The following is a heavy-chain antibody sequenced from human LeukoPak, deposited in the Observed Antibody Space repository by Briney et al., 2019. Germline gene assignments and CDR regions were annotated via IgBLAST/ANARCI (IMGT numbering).Heavy chain of an antibody. CDR1: GGSISSGSYY. J-gene: IGHJ4*02. D-gene: IGHD1-26*01. CDR2: VYYSGST. Sequence: SETLSLTCTVSGGSISSGSYYWGYIRQPPQKGLEWSGSVYYSGSTYYNPSLKSRATISVDTSKNQFSLKLSSVTAADTAVYCCARQGLWELPTFDSWGQGTLVSVSS. CDR3: ARQGLWELPTFDS. V-gene: IGHV4-39*01.